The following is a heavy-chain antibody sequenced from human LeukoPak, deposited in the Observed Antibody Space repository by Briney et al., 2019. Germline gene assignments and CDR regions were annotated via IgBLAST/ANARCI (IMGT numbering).Heavy chain of an antibody. CDR1: GGSLSGYY. V-gene: IGHV4-34*01. J-gene: IGHJ4*02. CDR3: ARGPADYNKLKPGGRDGYKYKSERTPFDY. Sequence: PSETPSLTCAVFGGSLSGYYWSLIRKPPGKGLEWIAEINRSGSPNYNPSLKSRVTISVDTSENQFSLKLSSVTAADTAVYYCARGPADYNKLKPGGRDGYKYKSERTPFDYWGQGTLVTVSS. CDR2: INRSGSP. D-gene: IGHD5-24*01.